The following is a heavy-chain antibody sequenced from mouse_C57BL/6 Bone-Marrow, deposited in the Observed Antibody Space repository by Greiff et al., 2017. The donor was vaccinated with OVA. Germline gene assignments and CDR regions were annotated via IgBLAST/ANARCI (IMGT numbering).Heavy chain of an antibody. CDR2: IHPNSGST. Sequence: VQLQQSGAELVKPGASVKLSCKASGYTFTSYWMHWVKQRPGQGLEWIGMIHPNSGSTNYNEKFKSKATLTVDKSSSTAYMQLSSLTSEDSAVYYCARRLCDYYFDYWGQGTTLTVSS. J-gene: IGHJ2*01. V-gene: IGHV1-64*01. CDR3: ARRLCDYYFDY. CDR1: GYTFTSYW. D-gene: IGHD3-2*02.